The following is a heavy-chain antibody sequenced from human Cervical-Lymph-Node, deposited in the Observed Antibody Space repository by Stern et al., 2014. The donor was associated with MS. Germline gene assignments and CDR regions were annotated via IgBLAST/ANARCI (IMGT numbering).Heavy chain of an antibody. D-gene: IGHD6-6*01. CDR3: ARGQEQLVLGSTYGMDV. J-gene: IGHJ6*02. CDR1: GYTFTGYY. V-gene: IGHV1-2*02. Sequence: VQLVQSGAEVKKPGASVKVSCKASGYTFTGYYMHWVRQAPGQGLEWMGWINPNSGGTNYAQKFQGRVTMTRDTSIITAYMELSRLRSDDTAVYYCARGQEQLVLGSTYGMDVWGQGTTVTVSS. CDR2: INPNSGGT.